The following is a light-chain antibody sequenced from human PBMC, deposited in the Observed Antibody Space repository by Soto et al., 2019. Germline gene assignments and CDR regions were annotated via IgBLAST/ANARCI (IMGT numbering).Light chain of an antibody. J-gene: IGKJ1*01. CDR1: QSVSSN. CDR2: GAS. Sequence: IVLKQSPPTVTVSARERATLSCRASQSVSSNLAWYQQKPGQAPRLLIYGASTRATGIPARFSGSGSGTEFTLTISSLQPEDFATYYCQQYKIHSQTFGQGTKVDIK. CDR3: QQYKIHSQT. V-gene: IGKV3-15*01.